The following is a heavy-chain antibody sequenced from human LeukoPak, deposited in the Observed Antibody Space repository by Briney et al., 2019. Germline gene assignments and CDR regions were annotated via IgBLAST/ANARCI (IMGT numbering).Heavy chain of an antibody. CDR1: GGSCDDYY. CDR3: ARGRDRSKTGDH. CDR2: IHPCGIF. J-gene: IGHJ4*02. D-gene: IGHD5-24*01. V-gene: IGHV4-34*01. Sequence: SETLSLTCAVYGGSCDDYYCSWIRQPPGKGLEWIGEIHPCGIFYYNSCIVSRVTISIDTSKSQFSLRLTSVTAADTAFYYCARGRDRSKTGDHWGQGSLVTVSS.